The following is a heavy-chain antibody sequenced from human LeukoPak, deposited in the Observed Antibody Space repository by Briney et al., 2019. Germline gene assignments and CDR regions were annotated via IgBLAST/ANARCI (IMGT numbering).Heavy chain of an antibody. D-gene: IGHD4-11*01. J-gene: IGHJ4*02. CDR2: INPNSGGT. CDR1: GYTFTGYY. Sequence: ASVKVSCKASGYTFTGYYMHWVRQAPGQGLEWMGWINPNSGGTNYAQKFQGRVTMTRDTSISTAYMELSRLRSDDTAVYYCARSSPKSLAHSNYGGVEFDYWGQGTLVTVSS. CDR3: ARSSPKSLAHSNYGGVEFDY. V-gene: IGHV1-2*02.